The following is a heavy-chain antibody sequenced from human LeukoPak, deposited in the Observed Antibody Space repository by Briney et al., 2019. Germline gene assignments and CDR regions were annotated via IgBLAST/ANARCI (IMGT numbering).Heavy chain of an antibody. Sequence: SGPVLVKPTETLTLTCTVSGFSLSNARMGVSWIRQPPGKALEWLAHIFSNDEKSYSTSLKSRLTISKDTSKSQVVLTMTNMDPVDTATYYCARIETLAYSGSDCYHYDAFDIWGQGTMVTVSS. D-gene: IGHD2-21*01. CDR1: GFSLSNARMG. V-gene: IGHV2-26*01. CDR3: ARIETLAYSGSDCYHYDAFDI. CDR2: IFSNDEK. J-gene: IGHJ3*02.